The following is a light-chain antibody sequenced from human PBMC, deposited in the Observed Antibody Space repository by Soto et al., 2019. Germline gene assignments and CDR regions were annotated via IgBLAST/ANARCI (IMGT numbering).Light chain of an antibody. CDR3: QQKRTDWT. V-gene: IGKV1-5*01. Sequence: TITCRASESIDNWLAWYQQKPGKAPKLLIFAASTLVRGVPSRFSGRVSGTEFTLTISSLQADDYATLHFQQKRTDWTFGQGTQVENK. CDR1: ESIDNW. CDR2: AAS. J-gene: IGKJ1*01.